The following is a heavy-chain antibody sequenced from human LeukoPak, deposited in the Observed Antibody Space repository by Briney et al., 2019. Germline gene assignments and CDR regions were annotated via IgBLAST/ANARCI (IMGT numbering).Heavy chain of an antibody. D-gene: IGHD1-26*01. Sequence: GTCLSLARAASGFTFSSSAMHWVRQPPGKGLEWVAFISYDGSNKYYAASVKGPFTISRDNSKTTLYLQMNSLRAEDTAVYYCARAVGSGSYRGSGYWGQGTLVTVSS. J-gene: IGHJ4*02. CDR1: GFTFSSSA. CDR2: ISYDGSNK. CDR3: ARAVGSGSYRGSGY. V-gene: IGHV3-30-3*01.